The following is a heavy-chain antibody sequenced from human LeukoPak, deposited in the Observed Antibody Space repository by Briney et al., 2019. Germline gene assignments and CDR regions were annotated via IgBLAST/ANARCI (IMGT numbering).Heavy chain of an antibody. CDR3: ARANPADFNL. J-gene: IGHJ2*01. D-gene: IGHD1-14*01. V-gene: IGHV3-74*01. CDR2: IRGDGIVT. CDR1: EFTFSNYW. Sequence: GGSLRLSCAASEFTFSNYWIHWVRQAPGKGLVWVSRIRGDGIVTNYADSVEGRFTISRDNAKNTVHLQMNSLRDDDTAVYYCARANPADFNLWGRGTLVTVSS.